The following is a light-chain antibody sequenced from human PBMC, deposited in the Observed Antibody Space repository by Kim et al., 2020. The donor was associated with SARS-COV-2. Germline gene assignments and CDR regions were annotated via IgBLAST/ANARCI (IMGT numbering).Light chain of an antibody. CDR3: NSHTSNITRV. CDR2: DVS. Sequence: GQSITISCTGTSSDVGGYNRVSWYQQHPGKAPKVIIYDVSNRPSGVSNRFSGTKSGNTASLTISGLQAEDEADYYCNSHTSNITRVFGGGTQLTVL. V-gene: IGLV2-14*03. J-gene: IGLJ3*02. CDR1: SSDVGGYNR.